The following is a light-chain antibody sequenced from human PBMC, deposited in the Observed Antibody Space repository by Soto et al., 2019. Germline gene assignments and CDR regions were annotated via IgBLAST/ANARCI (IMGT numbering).Light chain of an antibody. J-gene: IGKJ1*01. CDR1: QSISSN. V-gene: IGKV3-15*01. CDR2: RAS. CDR3: QQYGTSPWT. Sequence: EIVMTQSPATLPVSPGERATLSCRASQSISSNLAWYQQKLGQAPRLLIYRASTRATGIPARFSGSGSGTDFTLAISRLEPEDFAVYYCQQYGTSPWTFGQGTKVDIK.